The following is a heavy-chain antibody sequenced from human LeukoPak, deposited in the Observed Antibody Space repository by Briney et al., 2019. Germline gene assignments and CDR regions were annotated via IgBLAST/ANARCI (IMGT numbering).Heavy chain of an antibody. J-gene: IGHJ4*02. V-gene: IGHV4-39*01. CDR1: GGSISSPISN. D-gene: IGHD1-26*01. Sequence: PSETLSLTCTVSGGSISSPISNWGWIRQPPGKGLEWIATVLHSGATFYSPSLEGRLTISIDTSTNQFSLKMTSMTAADTAVYYCARRIVGVIDAFDYWGQGALVTVSS. CDR2: VLHSGAT. CDR3: ARRIVGVIDAFDY.